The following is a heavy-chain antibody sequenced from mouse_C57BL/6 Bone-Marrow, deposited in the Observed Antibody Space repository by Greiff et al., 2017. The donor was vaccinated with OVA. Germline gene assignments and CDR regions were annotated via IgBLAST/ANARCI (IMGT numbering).Heavy chain of an antibody. CDR2: IYPGDGDT. Sequence: QVQLQQSGPELVKPGASVKISCKASGYAFSSSWMNWVKQRPGKGLEWIGRIYPGDGDTNYNGKFKGKATLTADKSSSTAYMQLSSLTSEDSAVYFCARSPITTVVATYLDYWGQGTTLTVSS. D-gene: IGHD1-1*01. J-gene: IGHJ2*01. V-gene: IGHV1-82*01. CDR1: GYAFSSSW. CDR3: ARSPITTVVATYLDY.